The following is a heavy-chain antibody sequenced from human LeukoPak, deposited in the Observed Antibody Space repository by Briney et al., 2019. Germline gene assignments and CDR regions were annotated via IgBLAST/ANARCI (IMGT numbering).Heavy chain of an antibody. V-gene: IGHV1-69*13. CDR1: GGTFSSYA. CDR3: ARGPPVEMATAYFDY. J-gene: IGHJ4*02. Sequence: GASVKVSCKASGGTFSSYAISWVRQAPGQGLEWMGGIIPIFGTANYAQKFQGRVTITADESTSTAYMELSSLRSEDTAVYYCARGPPVEMATAYFDYWGQGTLVTVSS. D-gene: IGHD5-24*01. CDR2: IIPIFGTA.